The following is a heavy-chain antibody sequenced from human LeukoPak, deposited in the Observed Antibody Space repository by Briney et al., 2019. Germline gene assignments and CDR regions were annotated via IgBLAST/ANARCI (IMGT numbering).Heavy chain of an antibody. D-gene: IGHD1-26*01. CDR3: AGHSRVIVGTTCAFDI. V-gene: IGHV4-38-2*01. CDR1: DYSISSNNY. J-gene: IGHJ3*02. CDR2: MHHSGRF. Sequence: PSETLXLTCAVSDYSISSNNYWSWIRPAPGKGLEWIGSMHHSGRFYYNPSLWSRVTISLDTSKNHFSLKLSSVTAADTALYYCAGHSRVIVGTTCAFDIWGQGTKVTVSS.